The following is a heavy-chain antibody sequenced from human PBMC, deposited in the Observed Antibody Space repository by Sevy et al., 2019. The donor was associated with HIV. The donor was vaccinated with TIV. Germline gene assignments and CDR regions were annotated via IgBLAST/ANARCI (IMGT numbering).Heavy chain of an antibody. CDR1: GFTFSSYW. D-gene: IGHD4-17*01. J-gene: IGHJ6*02. CDR3: ARVWERMTTVTKGYYYGMDV. V-gene: IGHV3-7*01. Sequence: GGSLRLSCAASGFTFSSYWMSWVRQAPGKELEWVANIKQDGSEKYCVDSVKGRFTISRDNAKNSLYLQMNSLRAEDTAVYYCARVWERMTTVTKGYYYGMDVWGQGTTVTVSS. CDR2: IKQDGSEK.